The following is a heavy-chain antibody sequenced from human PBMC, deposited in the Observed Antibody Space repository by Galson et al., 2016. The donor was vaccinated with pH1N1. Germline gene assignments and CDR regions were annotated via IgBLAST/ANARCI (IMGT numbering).Heavy chain of an antibody. CDR1: GFSFVTYA. D-gene: IGHD3-16*01. Sequence: SLRLSCAASGFSFVTYAMHWVRQAPGKGLEWVAFISYNGHDQSYADSLKGRFIISRDNSKNTLYLQLNSLRTEDTAVFYCAREDWSYADTYYNGMDVWGQGTTVTVSS. CDR3: AREDWSYADTYYNGMDV. CDR2: ISYNGHDQ. J-gene: IGHJ6*02. V-gene: IGHV3-30*03.